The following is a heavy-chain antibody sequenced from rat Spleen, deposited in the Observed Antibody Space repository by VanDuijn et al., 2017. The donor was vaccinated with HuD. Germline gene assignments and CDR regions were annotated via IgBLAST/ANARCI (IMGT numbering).Heavy chain of an antibody. Sequence: EVQLVESGGGLVQPGRSLKLSCAASGFTFNNYGMAWVRQAPTKGLEWVAAFSYDGFTTYYRDSVRGRFTISRDNAKSTLYLQMDSLRSEDTATYYCARLHTMGIRGDWYFDFWGPGTMVTVSS. CDR1: GFTFNNYG. CDR2: FSYDGFTT. CDR3: ARLHTMGIRGDWYFDF. D-gene: IGHD1-9*01. V-gene: IGHV5-29*01. J-gene: IGHJ1*01.